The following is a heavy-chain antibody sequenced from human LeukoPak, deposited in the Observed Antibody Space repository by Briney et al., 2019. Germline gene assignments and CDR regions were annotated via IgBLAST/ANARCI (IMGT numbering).Heavy chain of an antibody. CDR1: GGSISSSIYY. CDR2: IYYSGST. D-gene: IGHD6-13*01. V-gene: IGHV4-39*07. J-gene: IGHJ5*02. CDR3: ARDLSQQLVPANWFDP. Sequence: SETLSLTCTVSGGSISSSIYYWGWIRQPPGKGLEWIGSIYYSGSTYYNPSLKSRVTISVDTSKNQFSLKLSSVTAADTAVYYCARDLSQQLVPANWFDPWGQGTLVTVSS.